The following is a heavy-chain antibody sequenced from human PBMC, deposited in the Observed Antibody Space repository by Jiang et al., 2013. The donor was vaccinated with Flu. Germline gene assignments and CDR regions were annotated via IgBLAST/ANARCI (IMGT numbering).Heavy chain of an antibody. V-gene: IGHV4-31*02. D-gene: IGHD1-26*01. J-gene: IGHJ4*02. Sequence: TYYNPSLKSRVTISVDTSKNQFSLKLSSVTAADTAVYYCARDRGSGSYVWFDYWGQGTLVTVSS. CDR3: ARDRGSGSYVWFDY. CDR2: T.